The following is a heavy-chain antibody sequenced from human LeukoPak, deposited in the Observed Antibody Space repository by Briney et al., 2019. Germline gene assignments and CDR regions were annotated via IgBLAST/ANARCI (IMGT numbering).Heavy chain of an antibody. Sequence: GESLRISCKASGYSFTNYWISWVRQMPGKGLEWMGRIDPSDSNTNYSPSLQGQVTISADKSINTAYLQWSSLKASDTAMYYCTRLSYYGSGLLDYWGQGTRVTVSS. CDR2: IDPSDSNT. J-gene: IGHJ4*02. CDR3: TRLSYYGSGLLDY. D-gene: IGHD3-10*01. CDR1: GYSFTNYW. V-gene: IGHV5-10-1*01.